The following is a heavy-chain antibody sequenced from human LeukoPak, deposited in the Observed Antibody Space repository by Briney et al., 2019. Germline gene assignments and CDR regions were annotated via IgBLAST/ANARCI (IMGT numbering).Heavy chain of an antibody. D-gene: IGHD1-26*01. CDR1: GGSFSGYY. CDR2: INHSGST. CDR3: ARGREIDY. J-gene: IGHJ4*02. Sequence: PSETLSLTCAGYGGSFSGYYWSWIRQPPGKGLEWIGEINHSGSTNYNPSLKSRVTISVDTSKNQFSLKLSSVTAADTAVYYCARGREIDYWGQGTLVTVSS. V-gene: IGHV4-34*01.